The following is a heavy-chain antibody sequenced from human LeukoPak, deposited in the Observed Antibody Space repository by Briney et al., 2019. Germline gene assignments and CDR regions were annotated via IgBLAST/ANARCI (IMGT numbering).Heavy chain of an antibody. CDR2: IWYDGSNE. CDR1: GFTFSRYG. CDR3: ARPLVGDALDY. V-gene: IGHV3-33*01. Sequence: GGSLRLSCAASGFTFSRYGMHWVRQAPGKGPEWVAVIWYDGSNEYYADSVKGRFTIFRDNSKNTLHLQMNSLRAEDTAVYYCARPLVGDALDYWGQGTLVTVSS. J-gene: IGHJ4*02. D-gene: IGHD1-26*01.